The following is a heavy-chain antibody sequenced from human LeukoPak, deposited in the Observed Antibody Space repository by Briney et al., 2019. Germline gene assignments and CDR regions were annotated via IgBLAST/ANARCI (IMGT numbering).Heavy chain of an antibody. Sequence: GGSLRLSCAASGFTFSSYSMNWVRQAPGKGLEWVSSISSSSSYIYYADSVKGRFTISRDNAKNSLYLQMNSLRAEDTAVCYCARDIRLAAQYWGQGTLVTVSS. J-gene: IGHJ4*02. CDR2: ISSSSSYI. CDR3: ARDIRLAAQY. D-gene: IGHD6-6*01. V-gene: IGHV3-21*01. CDR1: GFTFSSYS.